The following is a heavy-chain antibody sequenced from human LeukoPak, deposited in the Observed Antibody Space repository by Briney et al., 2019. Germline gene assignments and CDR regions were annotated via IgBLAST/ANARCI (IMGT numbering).Heavy chain of an antibody. CDR1: GGSISSSSYY. Sequence: SETLSLTCTVSGGSISSSSYYWGWIRQPPGKGLEWIGSIYYSGSTYYNPSLKSRVTISVDTSKNQFSLKLSSVTAADTAVYYCAREVRSGWGFYFDYWGQGTLVTVSS. J-gene: IGHJ4*02. V-gene: IGHV4-39*07. D-gene: IGHD6-19*01. CDR2: IYYSGST. CDR3: AREVRSGWGFYFDY.